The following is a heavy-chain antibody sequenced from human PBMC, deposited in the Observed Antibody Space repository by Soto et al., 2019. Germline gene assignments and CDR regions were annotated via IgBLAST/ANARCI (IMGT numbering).Heavy chain of an antibody. CDR1: GGSISSYY. CDR2: IYYSGTT. CDR3: ARENTRWFDS. Sequence: PSETLSLTCTVSGGSISSYYWSWIRQPPGKGLEWIGYIYYSGTTSYNPSLKSRVTISIDTSKDQVSLKLTSVTAADTAVYYCARENTRWFDSGGQGTLGTVSS. J-gene: IGHJ5*01. V-gene: IGHV4-59*01.